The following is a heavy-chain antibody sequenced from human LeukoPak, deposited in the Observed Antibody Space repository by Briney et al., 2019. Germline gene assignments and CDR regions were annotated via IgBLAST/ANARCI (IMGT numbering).Heavy chain of an antibody. J-gene: IGHJ4*02. V-gene: IGHV1-2*02. CDR3: AYTRDDVLTGYPIDY. CDR2: INPNSGGT. CDR1: GGTFSSYA. D-gene: IGHD3-9*01. Sequence: ASVKVSCKASGGTFSSYAISWVRQAPGQGLEWMGWINPNSGGTNYAQKFQGRVTMTRDTSISTAYMELSRLRSDDTAVYYCAYTRDDVLTGYPIDYWGQGTLVTVSS.